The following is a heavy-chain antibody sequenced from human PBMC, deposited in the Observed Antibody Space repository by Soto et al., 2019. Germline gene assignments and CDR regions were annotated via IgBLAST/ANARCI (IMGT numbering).Heavy chain of an antibody. CDR3: ARDDEGGSDCDLGY. J-gene: IGHJ4*02. V-gene: IGHV3-30-3*01. CDR2: ILSDGSNK. CDR1: GFTLSSHA. D-gene: IGHD1-26*01. Sequence: QVQLVESGGGVVQPGRSLRLSCAVSGFTLSSHAMHWVRQAPGKGLEWVALILSDGSNKYYADSVKGRVTTSRDNSKHTMYLQMNSLSVEDTAVYYCARDDEGGSDCDLGYWGQGALVTVSS.